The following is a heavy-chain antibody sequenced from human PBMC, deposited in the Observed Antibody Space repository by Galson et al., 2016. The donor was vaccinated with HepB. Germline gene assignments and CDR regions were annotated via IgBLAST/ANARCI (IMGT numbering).Heavy chain of an antibody. CDR2: ISTSGSYT. CDR1: GFTFSTYA. J-gene: IGHJ4*02. Sequence: SLRLSCAASGFTFSTYAMSWVRQGPGKGLEWVSGISTSGSYTYYGHSAKGRFTSSRDNSKNMLYLQMDSLRAEDTADYYCARVGGYGALASYWGQGTLVTVSS. V-gene: IGHV3-23*01. D-gene: IGHD4-17*01. CDR3: ARVGGYGALASY.